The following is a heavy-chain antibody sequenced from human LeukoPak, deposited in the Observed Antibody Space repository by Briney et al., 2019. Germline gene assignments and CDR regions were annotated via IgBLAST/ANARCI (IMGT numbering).Heavy chain of an antibody. CDR3: ARVDTYSNYPHSFDY. V-gene: IGHV4-31*03. Sequence: SETLSLTCIVSGGSISSGGYYWSWIRQHPGKGLEWIGYIYYSGSTYYNPSLKSRVTISVDTSKNQFSLKLSSVTAADTAVYYCARVDTYSNYPHSFDYWGQGTLVTVSS. CDR2: IYYSGST. J-gene: IGHJ4*02. D-gene: IGHD4-11*01. CDR1: GGSISSGGYY.